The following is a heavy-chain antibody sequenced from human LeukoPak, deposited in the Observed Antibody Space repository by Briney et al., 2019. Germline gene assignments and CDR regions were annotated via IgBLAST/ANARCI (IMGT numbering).Heavy chain of an antibody. D-gene: IGHD3-22*01. CDR3: AKDTSGYYDTTVGVDY. V-gene: IGHV3-23*01. CDR2: IDYSGGSS. Sequence: PGGSLRLSCTVSGFTLSSYEMSWIRQAPGRGLEWVSSIDYSGGSSYYADSVKGRFTISRDNSKNTVYLQMNSLRAEDTALYYCAKDTSGYYDTTVGVDYWGQGTLVTVSS. J-gene: IGHJ4*02. CDR1: GFTLSSYE.